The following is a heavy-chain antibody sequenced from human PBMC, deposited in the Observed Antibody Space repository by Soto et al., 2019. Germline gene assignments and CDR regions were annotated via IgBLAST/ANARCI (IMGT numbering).Heavy chain of an antibody. J-gene: IGHJ5*01. V-gene: IGHV4-4*02. CDR2: IDQSGNT. CDR1: GGSLSSTNW. Sequence: QVQLQESGPGLVKPSGTLSLTCAVSGGSLSSTNWWKWIRQPPGKGLEWIAEIDQSGNTNYNSSLKSRVAISMDKSENQFSLTLISVTAADTAVYYCACRRGDGFSWGHGTLVTVSS. CDR3: ACRRGDGFS. D-gene: IGHD6-25*01.